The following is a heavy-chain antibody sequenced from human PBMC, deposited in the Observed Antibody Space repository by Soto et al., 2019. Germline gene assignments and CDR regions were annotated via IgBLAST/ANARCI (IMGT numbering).Heavy chain of an antibody. J-gene: IGHJ4*02. CDR2: TYYRSQWHY. Sequence: SQTLSLTCAISGDGVSSNSAVWNWIRQSPSRGLEWLGRTYYRSQWHYEYAVFVQSRISIDPDTSKNQFSLQLNSVTPEDTAVYYCVRLVGNSWLDHWGQGTLVTVSS. D-gene: IGHD3-9*01. CDR3: VRLVGNSWLDH. V-gene: IGHV6-1*01. CDR1: GDGVSSNSAV.